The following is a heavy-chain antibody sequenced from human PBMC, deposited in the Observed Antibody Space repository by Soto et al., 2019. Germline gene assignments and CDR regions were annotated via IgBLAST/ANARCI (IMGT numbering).Heavy chain of an antibody. D-gene: IGHD1-26*01. CDR2: FDPEDGET. V-gene: IGHV1-24*01. CDR3: ATGPGATDDFLY. Sequence: ASVKVSCKVSGCTLTELSMHWVRQAPGKGLEWMGGFDPEDGETIYAQKFQGRVTMTEDTSTDTAYMELSSLRSEDTAVYYCATGPGATDDFLYWGQGTLVTVSS. J-gene: IGHJ4*02. CDR1: GCTLTELS.